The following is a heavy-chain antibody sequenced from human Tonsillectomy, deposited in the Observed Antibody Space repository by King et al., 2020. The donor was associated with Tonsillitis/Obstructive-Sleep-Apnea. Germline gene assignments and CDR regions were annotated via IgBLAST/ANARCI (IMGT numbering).Heavy chain of an antibody. CDR3: ARSSGDYDHYPTYFDY. CDR2: IYYSGSI. CDR1: GYSISSSNW. V-gene: IGHV4-28*02. J-gene: IGHJ4*02. Sequence: VQLQESGPGLVKPSQTLSLTCAVSGYSISSSNWWGWIRQPPGKGLEWIGYIYYSGSIYYNPSLKGRVTMSVDTSKNQFSLKLSSVTAVDTAVYYCARSSGDYDHYPTYFDYWGQGTLVTVSS. D-gene: IGHD4-17*01.